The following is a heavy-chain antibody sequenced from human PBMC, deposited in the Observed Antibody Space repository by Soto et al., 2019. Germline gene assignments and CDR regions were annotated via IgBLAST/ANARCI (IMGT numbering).Heavy chain of an antibody. Sequence: PGGSLILSTPASGFTFRYYPMLLFRQAPGKGLFWVGFIRSKAYGGTTEYAASVKGRFTISRDDSKSIAYLQMNSLKTEDTAVYYCTRDLTGPDGGGAKSFDYWGQGTLVTGSS. J-gene: IGHJ4*02. CDR2: IRSKAYGGTT. CDR1: GFTFRYYP. D-gene: IGHD3-16*01. CDR3: TRDLTGPDGGGAKSFDY. V-gene: IGHV3-49*03.